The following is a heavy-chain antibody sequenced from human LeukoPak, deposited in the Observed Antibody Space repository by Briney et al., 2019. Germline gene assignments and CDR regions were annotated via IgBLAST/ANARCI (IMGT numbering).Heavy chain of an antibody. D-gene: IGHD3-22*01. V-gene: IGHV3-30*01. Sequence: GGSLRLSCAASGFTFSSYAMHWVRQAPGKGLEWVAVISYDGSNKYYADSVKGRFTISRDNSKNTLYLQMNSLRAEDTAVYYCARDRSSGYNYLDAFGIWGQGTMVTVSS. CDR1: GFTFSSYA. J-gene: IGHJ3*02. CDR3: ARDRSSGYNYLDAFGI. CDR2: ISYDGSNK.